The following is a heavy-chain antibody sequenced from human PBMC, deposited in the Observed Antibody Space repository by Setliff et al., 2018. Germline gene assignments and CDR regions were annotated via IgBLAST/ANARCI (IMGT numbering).Heavy chain of an antibody. V-gene: IGHV3-15*01. D-gene: IGHD6-19*01. CDR1: ELIFSHTW. J-gene: IGHJ4*02. Sequence: GGSLSHSCAAPELIFSHTWMNWVRQAPGKGLEWVGRIKGQTDGGTTDYAAPVKGRFSISRDDSKNTVYLQMNSLKTEDTAVYYCTTGYISGYYIGHWGLGTLVTVSS. CDR2: IKGQTDGGTT. CDR3: TTGYISGYYIGH.